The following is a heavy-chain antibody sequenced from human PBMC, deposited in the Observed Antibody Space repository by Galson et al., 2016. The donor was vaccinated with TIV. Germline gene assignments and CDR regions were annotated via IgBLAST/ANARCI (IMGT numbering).Heavy chain of an antibody. CDR1: GDTFSTYP. Sequence: SVKDSCKASGDTFSTYPFNWVRQAPGQGLEWVGGFIPLFGTANYAQKFQGRVTITADESTSTLYMEVSSLRAEDTAVYYCAKDRNTAMDTYHYYYGMDVWGRGTTVIVSS. D-gene: IGHD5-18*01. J-gene: IGHJ6*02. V-gene: IGHV1-69*13. CDR3: AKDRNTAMDTYHYYYGMDV. CDR2: FIPLFGTA.